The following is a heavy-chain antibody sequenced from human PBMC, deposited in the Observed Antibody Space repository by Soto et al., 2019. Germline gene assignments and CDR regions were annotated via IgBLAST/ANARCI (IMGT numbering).Heavy chain of an antibody. Sequence: GGSLRLSCVASGFTFSTYWMHWVRQAPGKGLVWVSRIKTDGSITNYADSVKGRFATSRDNTKNSLYLQMNSLRAEDTAVYYCARVSLDDAFDIWGQGTMVTVSS. J-gene: IGHJ3*02. CDR3: ARVSLDDAFDI. V-gene: IGHV3-74*01. CDR2: IKTDGSIT. D-gene: IGHD1-1*01. CDR1: GFTFSTYW.